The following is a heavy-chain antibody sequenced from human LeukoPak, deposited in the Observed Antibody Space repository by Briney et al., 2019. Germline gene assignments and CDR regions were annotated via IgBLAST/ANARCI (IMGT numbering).Heavy chain of an antibody. D-gene: IGHD3-16*01. CDR1: GGSISSGSYY. CDR2: IYYSGST. Sequence: PSETLSLTCTVSGGSISSGSYYWGWIRQPPGKGLEWIGSIYYSGSTYYNPSLKSRVTISVDTSKNQFSLKLSSVTAADTAVYYCARLCLSDGGYAYNWFDPWGKGTLVTVSS. V-gene: IGHV4-39*01. CDR3: ARLCLSDGGYAYNWFDP. J-gene: IGHJ5*02.